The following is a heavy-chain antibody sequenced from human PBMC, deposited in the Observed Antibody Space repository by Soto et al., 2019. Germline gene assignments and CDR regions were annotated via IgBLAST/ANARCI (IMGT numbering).Heavy chain of an antibody. D-gene: IGHD2-2*01. V-gene: IGHV3-23*01. CDR1: GFTFSNFA. CDR3: AKDTSSSPYYMDV. J-gene: IGHJ6*03. CDR2: ISGSTGTT. Sequence: EVQVLESGGGSVQPGGSLRLSCAASGFTFSNFAMSWVRHAPGQGLEWVSEISGSTGTTYYADSVKGRFIISRDNSKNMVHLQMNSLRAEDTAVYYCAKDTSSSPYYMDVWGKGTTVTVS.